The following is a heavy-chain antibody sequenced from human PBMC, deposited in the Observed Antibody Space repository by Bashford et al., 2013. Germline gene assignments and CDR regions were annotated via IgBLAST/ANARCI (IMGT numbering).Heavy chain of an antibody. CDR1: GFTFSEAW. CDR2: IKSKRDRETK. V-gene: IGHV3-15*01. D-gene: IGHD2-15*01. J-gene: IGHJ6*02. Sequence: GGSLRLSCVVSGFTFSEAWMSWVRQAPGKGPEWVARIKSKRDRETKEYPALVTGRFSISRDDSKNTVYLQMNSLKTDDTAVYYCTIGGGREYAMDVWGQGTTVTVSS. CDR3: TIGGGREYAMDV.